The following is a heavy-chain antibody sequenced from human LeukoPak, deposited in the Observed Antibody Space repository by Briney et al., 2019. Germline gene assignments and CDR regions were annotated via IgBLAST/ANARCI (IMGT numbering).Heavy chain of an antibody. Sequence: GGSLRLSCAASGFAFSSYGIHWVRQAQGKGLEWVAVISYDGSNNYYADPVKGRFTISRDNSKNTLYLQMNSLRPEDTAVYYCAKTNRYGDYYFDYWGQGTLVTVSS. D-gene: IGHD4-17*01. J-gene: IGHJ4*02. CDR2: ISYDGSNN. V-gene: IGHV3-30*18. CDR1: GFAFSSYG. CDR3: AKTNRYGDYYFDY.